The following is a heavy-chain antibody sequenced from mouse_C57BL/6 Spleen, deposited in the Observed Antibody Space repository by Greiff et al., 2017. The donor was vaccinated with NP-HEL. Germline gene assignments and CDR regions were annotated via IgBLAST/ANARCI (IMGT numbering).Heavy chain of an antibody. CDR3: ARRYYGSSGVYAMDY. CDR2: ISSGSSTI. CDR1: GFTFSDYG. J-gene: IGHJ4*01. D-gene: IGHD1-1*01. V-gene: IGHV5-17*01. Sequence: EVKVVESGGGLVKPGGSLKLSCAASGFTFSDYGMHWVRQAPEKGLEWVAYISSGSSTIYYADTVKGRFTISRDNAKNTLFLQMTSLRSEDTAMYYCARRYYGSSGVYAMDYWGQGTSVTVSS.